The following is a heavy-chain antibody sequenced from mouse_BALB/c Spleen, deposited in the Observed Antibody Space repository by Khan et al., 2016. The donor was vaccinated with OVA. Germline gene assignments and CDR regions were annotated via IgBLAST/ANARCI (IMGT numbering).Heavy chain of an antibody. CDR3: ARQLNGAMDY. J-gene: IGHJ4*01. V-gene: IGHV5-12*02. CDR2: ISNGGGFT. Sequence: EVELVESGGGLVQPGGSLKLSCATSGFTFSDYYIYWVRQTPEKRLEWVAYISNGGGFTYYPDTIEGRFNISRDNAKNTLYLQMSRLKSEDTAMDYCARQLNGAMDYWGQGTSVTVSS. CDR1: GFTFSDYY.